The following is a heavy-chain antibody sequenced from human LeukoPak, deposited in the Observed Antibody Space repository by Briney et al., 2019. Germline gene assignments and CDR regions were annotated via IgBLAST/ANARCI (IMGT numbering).Heavy chain of an antibody. Sequence: GGSLRLSCAASGFTFSNYGMNWVRQAPGKGLEWVSTVSGSGHNTYYTDSVKGRFTVSRDNSKNTVYLQMNSLRAEDTALYYCAKIRRPPWCGEFRGDCFDNLGQGTMVTVSS. J-gene: IGHJ3*02. CDR2: VSGSGHNT. D-gene: IGHD2-21*01. CDR1: GFTFSNYG. V-gene: IGHV3-23*01. CDR3: AKIRRPPWCGEFRGDCFDN.